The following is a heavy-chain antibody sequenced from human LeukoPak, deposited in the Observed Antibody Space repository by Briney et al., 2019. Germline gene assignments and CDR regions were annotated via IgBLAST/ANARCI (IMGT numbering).Heavy chain of an antibody. J-gene: IGHJ4*02. D-gene: IGHD3-22*01. CDR2: IYTSGST. CDR3: ARGPTDRKGGTYYYDSSGSTYYSDY. V-gene: IGHV4-4*07. CDR1: GGSISSYY. Sequence: SETLSLTCTVSGGSISSYYWSWIRQPAGKGLEWIGRIYTSGSTNYNPSLKSRVTMSVDTSKNQFSLKLSSVTAADTAVYYCARGPTDRKGGTYYYDSSGSTYYSDYWGQGTLVTVSS.